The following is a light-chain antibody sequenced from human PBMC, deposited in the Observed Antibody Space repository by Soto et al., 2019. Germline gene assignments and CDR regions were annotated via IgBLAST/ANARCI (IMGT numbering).Light chain of an antibody. CDR2: DAS. CDR3: QQYSVYWT. V-gene: IGKV1-5*01. CDR1: QSVSTR. J-gene: IGKJ1*01. Sequence: DIQITESPPSLSSYLLDIVTITCRASQSVSTRLAWYQQKPGKAPKVLIYDASSWAGGVPSRFTGSGSGTEFTLNINSLQTDDFATYYCQQYSVYWTFGQGTKVDIK.